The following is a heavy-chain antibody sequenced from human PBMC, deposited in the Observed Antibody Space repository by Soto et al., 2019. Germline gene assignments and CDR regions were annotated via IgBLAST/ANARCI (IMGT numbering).Heavy chain of an antibody. CDR2: ISAYNGNT. V-gene: IGHV1-18*01. D-gene: IGHD3-22*01. CDR1: GYTFTSYG. J-gene: IGHJ4*02. CDR3: ARDSPYYYDSSGYFPIGY. Sequence: GASVKVSCKASGYTFTSYGISWVRQAPGQGLEWMGWISAYNGNTNYAQKLQGRVTMTTDTSTSTAYMELRSLRSDDTAVYYCARDSPYYYDSSGYFPIGYWGQGTLVTVSS.